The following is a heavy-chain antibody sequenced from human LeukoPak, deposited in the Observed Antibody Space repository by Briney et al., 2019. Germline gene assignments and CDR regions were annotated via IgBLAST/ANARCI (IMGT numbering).Heavy chain of an antibody. J-gene: IGHJ6*03. CDR3: ARDETGSTRNYYYYYMDV. D-gene: IGHD2-2*01. Sequence: PGGSLRLSCAASGFTFSSYSMNWVRQAPGKGLEWVSSISSSSSYIYYADSVKGRFTISRDNAKNSLYLQMNSLRAEDTAVYYCARDETGSTRNYYYYYMDVWGKGTTVTVSS. V-gene: IGHV3-21*01. CDR2: ISSSSSYI. CDR1: GFTFSSYS.